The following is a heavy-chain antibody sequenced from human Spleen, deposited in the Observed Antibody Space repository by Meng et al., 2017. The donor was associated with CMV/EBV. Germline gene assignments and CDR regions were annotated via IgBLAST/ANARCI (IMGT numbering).Heavy chain of an antibody. V-gene: IGHV4-34*01. J-gene: IGHJ4*02. CDR3: ARGQLVLGYFDY. Sequence: QVQLQQWGAGLLKPSETLSLTCAVYGGSFSGYYWSWIRQPPGKGLEWIGEINHSGSTNYNPSLKSRVTISVDTSKNQFSLKLSSVTAADTAVYHCARGQLVLGYFDYWGQGTLVTVSS. CDR1: GGSFSGYY. D-gene: IGHD6-6*01. CDR2: INHSGST.